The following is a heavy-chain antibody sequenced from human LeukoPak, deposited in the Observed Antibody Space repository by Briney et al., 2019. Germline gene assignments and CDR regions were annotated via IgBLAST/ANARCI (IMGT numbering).Heavy chain of an antibody. V-gene: IGHV3-30*01. D-gene: IGHD3-10*01. CDR1: GFTFSSYA. J-gene: IGHJ4*02. Sequence: GGSLRLSCAASGFTFSSYAMDWVRQAPGKGIEWVAVISYDGGITNYADSVKGRFTISRDNSKNTLYLQLNSLRAEDAAVYYCARDSTYYYASGSSGPHYFDYWGQGTLVTVSS. CDR2: ISYDGGIT. CDR3: ARDSTYYYASGSSGPHYFDY.